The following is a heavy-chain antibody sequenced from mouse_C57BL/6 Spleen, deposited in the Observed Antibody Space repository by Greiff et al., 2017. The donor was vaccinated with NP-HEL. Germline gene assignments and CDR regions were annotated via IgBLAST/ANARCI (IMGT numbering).Heavy chain of an antibody. CDR2: IDPSDSYT. D-gene: IGHD1-1*01. V-gene: IGHV1-69*01. J-gene: IGHJ3*01. Sequence: QVQLQQPGAELVMPGASVKLSCKASGYTFTSYWMHWVKQRPGQGLEWLGAIDPSDSYTNYNQKFKCKSTLTVDKSSSTAYMQLSSLTSEDSAVYYCARSGYGSRPWFAYWGQGTLVTVSA. CDR1: GYTFTSYW. CDR3: ARSGYGSRPWFAY.